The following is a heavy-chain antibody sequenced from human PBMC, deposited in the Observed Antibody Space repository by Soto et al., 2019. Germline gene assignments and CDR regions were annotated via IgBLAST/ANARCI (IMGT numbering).Heavy chain of an antibody. J-gene: IGHJ6*02. Sequence: EVQLLESGGGLVQPGGSLRLSCAASGFTFSSYAMSWVRQAPGKGLEWVSAISGSGGSTYYADSVKGRFTISRDNSKNTLYLQMNSLRAEDTAVYYCARDLYSSSWPYYYYGMDVWGQGTTVTVSS. D-gene: IGHD6-13*01. CDR3: ARDLYSSSWPYYYYGMDV. CDR2: ISGSGGST. CDR1: GFTFSSYA. V-gene: IGHV3-23*01.